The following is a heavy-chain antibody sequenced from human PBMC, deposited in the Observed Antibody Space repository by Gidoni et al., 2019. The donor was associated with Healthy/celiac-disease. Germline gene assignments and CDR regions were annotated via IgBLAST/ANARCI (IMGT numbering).Heavy chain of an antibody. CDR3: VRSYTNYCSSSSCYTDCYYGMDV. Sequence: QVTWRESGPALVKPTQTVTLTCTFSGFSLRTRGMCVSWIRQPTGKALEWLALLDWDDDKYYCTSLKTRLSISKDTSKNQVVLTMPIMDPVDTATYYCVRSYTNYCSSSSCYTDCYYGMDVWGQVSTVTVSS. CDR1: GFSLRTRGMC. V-gene: IGHV2-70*01. D-gene: IGHD2-2*02. CDR2: LDWDDDK. J-gene: IGHJ6*02.